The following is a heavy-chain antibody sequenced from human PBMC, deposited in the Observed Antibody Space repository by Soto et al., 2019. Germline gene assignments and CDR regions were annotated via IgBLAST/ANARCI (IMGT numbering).Heavy chain of an antibody. Sequence: QVQLQESGPGLVKPSETLSLTCTVSGGSISSYYWSWIRQPPGKGLEWIGYIYYSGSTNYNPSLKRRAXXSXDKXKNQFPLKLSSVTAADTAVYYCASGDYSDAGYFQHWGQGTLVTVSS. V-gene: IGHV4-59*01. J-gene: IGHJ1*01. CDR1: GGSISSYY. CDR2: IYYSGST. D-gene: IGHD3-22*01. CDR3: ASGDYSDAGYFQH.